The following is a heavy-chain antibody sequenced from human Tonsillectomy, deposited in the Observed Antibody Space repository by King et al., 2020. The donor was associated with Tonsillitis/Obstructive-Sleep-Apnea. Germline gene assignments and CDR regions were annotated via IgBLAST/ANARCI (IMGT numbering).Heavy chain of an antibody. CDR1: GFSLSTSGVG. J-gene: IGHJ5*02. CDR2: IYWDDDK. V-gene: IGHV2-5*02. CDR3: ARTDGSASPIEGSNWFDP. Sequence: ITLQESGPTLVKPTQTLTLTCTFSGFSLSTSGVGVGWIRQPPGKALEWLALIYWDDDKRYSPSLKSRLTIPKDTSKNPVVLTMTNMDPVDTATYYGARTDGSASPIEGSNWFDPWGEGALVTVSS. D-gene: IGHD1-26*01.